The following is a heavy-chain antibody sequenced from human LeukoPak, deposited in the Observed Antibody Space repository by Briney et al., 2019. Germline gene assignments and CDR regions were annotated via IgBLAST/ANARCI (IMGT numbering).Heavy chain of an antibody. CDR2: IYYSGST. CDR3: ASLGSGSYY. Sequence: SETLSLTCTVSGYSISSGYYWGWIRQPPGKGLEWIGSIYYSGSTYYNPSLKSRVTISVDTSKNQFSLKLSSVTAADTAVYYCASLGSGSYYWGQGTLVTVSS. J-gene: IGHJ4*02. CDR1: GYSISSGYY. V-gene: IGHV4-38-2*02. D-gene: IGHD1-26*01.